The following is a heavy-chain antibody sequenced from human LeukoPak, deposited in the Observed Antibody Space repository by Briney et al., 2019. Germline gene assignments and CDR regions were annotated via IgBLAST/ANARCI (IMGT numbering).Heavy chain of an antibody. CDR3: ARVVAAAVPFFDY. CDR2: IYHSGST. J-gene: IGHJ4*02. D-gene: IGHD6-13*01. Sequence: SETLSLTCTVSGYSISSGYYWGWIRQPPGKGLEWIGSIYHSGSTYYNPSLKSRVTISVDTSKNQFSLKLSSATAADTAVYYCARVVAAAVPFFDYWGQGTLVTVSS. V-gene: IGHV4-38-2*02. CDR1: GYSISSGYY.